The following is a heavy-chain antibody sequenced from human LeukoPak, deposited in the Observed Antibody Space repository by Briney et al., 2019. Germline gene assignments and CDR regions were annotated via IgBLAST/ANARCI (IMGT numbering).Heavy chain of an antibody. CDR3: ARLSRRMHLLPGRGSRADHYYYYMDG. Sequence: PSETLSLTCAVSGGSLSGYYWTWLRQPPGKGLEWIGGINHSGSTNFNPSLKSRVTISVDTSRKQFFLRLSSVTAADTAMYYCARLSRRMHLLPGRGSRADHYYYYMDGGGKGTTVTVS. CDR1: GGSLSGYY. D-gene: IGHD2/OR15-2a*01. V-gene: IGHV4-34*01. J-gene: IGHJ6*03. CDR2: INHSGST.